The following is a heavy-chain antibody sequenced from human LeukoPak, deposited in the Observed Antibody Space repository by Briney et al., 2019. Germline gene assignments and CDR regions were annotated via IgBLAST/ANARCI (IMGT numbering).Heavy chain of an antibody. CDR1: GGSFSGCY. CDR2: IYHSGST. V-gene: IGHV4-34*01. D-gene: IGHD2-15*01. Sequence: SETLSLTCAVYGGSFSGCYWSWIRQPPGKGLEWIGSIYHSGSTYYNPSLKSRVTISVGTSKNQFSLKLSSVTAADTAVYYCARAIYCSGGSCQKYYFDNWGQGTLVTVSS. CDR3: ARAIYCSGGSCQKYYFDN. J-gene: IGHJ4*02.